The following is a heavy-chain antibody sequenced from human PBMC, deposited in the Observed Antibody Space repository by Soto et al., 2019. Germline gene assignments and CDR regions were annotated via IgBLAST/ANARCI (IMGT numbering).Heavy chain of an antibody. D-gene: IGHD1-26*01. CDR3: AKSVSGSYSFYYYYGMDV. V-gene: IGHV3-30*18. Sequence: GGSLRLSCAASGFTFSSYGMHCVRQAPGKGLEWVAVISYDGSNKYYADSVKGRFTISRDNSKNTLYLQINRLRAEETAVYYCAKSVSGSYSFYYYYGMDVWGQGTTLTVSS. CDR2: ISYDGSNK. J-gene: IGHJ6*02. CDR1: GFTFSSYG.